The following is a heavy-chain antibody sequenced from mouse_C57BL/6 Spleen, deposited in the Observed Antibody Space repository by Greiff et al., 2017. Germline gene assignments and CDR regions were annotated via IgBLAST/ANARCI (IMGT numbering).Heavy chain of an antibody. D-gene: IGHD1-1*01. CDR2: ISSGGSYT. Sequence: EVQGVESGGDLVKPGGSLKLSCAASGFTFSSYGMSWVRQTPDKRLEWVAHISSGGSYTYYTDSVKGRFTISRDNAKNTLYLQMSRLNAEDTAMYYGARQNYYGSSYEDYFDYWGQGTTLTVSA. V-gene: IGHV5-6*01. CDR3: ARQNYYGSSYEDYFDY. CDR1: GFTFSSYG. J-gene: IGHJ2*01.